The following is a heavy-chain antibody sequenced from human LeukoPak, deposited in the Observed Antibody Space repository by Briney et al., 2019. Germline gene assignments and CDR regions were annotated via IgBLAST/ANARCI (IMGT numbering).Heavy chain of an antibody. CDR1: GDSVSSNSAA. D-gene: IGHD6-19*01. CDR2: TYYRSKWYN. Sequence: SQTLSLTCAISGDSVSSNSAAWNWIRQSPSRGLEWLVRTYYRSKWYNDYAVSVKSRITINPDTSKNQFSLQLNSVTPEDTAVYYCARVARDRIAVAGGYFDYWGQGTLVTVSS. CDR3: ARVARDRIAVAGGYFDY. V-gene: IGHV6-1*01. J-gene: IGHJ4*02.